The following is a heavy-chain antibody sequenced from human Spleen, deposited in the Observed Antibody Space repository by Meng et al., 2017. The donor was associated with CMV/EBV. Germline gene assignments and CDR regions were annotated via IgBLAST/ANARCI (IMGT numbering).Heavy chain of an antibody. CDR2: ISSSGSTI. CDR1: GFTFSSYE. CDR3: ARDGEQGDQRGVDY. D-gene: IGHD1-26*01. J-gene: IGHJ4*02. Sequence: GGSLRLSCAASGFTFSSYEMNWVRQAPGKGLEWVSYISSSGSTIYYADSVKGRFTISRDNAKNSLYLQMNSLRAEDTAVYYCARDGEQGDQRGVDYWGQGTLVTVSS. V-gene: IGHV3-48*03.